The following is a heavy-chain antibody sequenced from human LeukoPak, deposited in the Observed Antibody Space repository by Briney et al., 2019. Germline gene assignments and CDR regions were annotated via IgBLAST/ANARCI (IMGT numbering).Heavy chain of an antibody. J-gene: IGHJ4*02. CDR2: INHSGST. Sequence: PSETLSLTCAVYGGSFSGYYWSWIRQPPGKGLEWIGEINHSGSTNYNPSLKSRVTISVDTSKNQFSLKLSSVTAADTAMYYCARGVNWAYYFDYWGQGTLVTVSS. D-gene: IGHD7-27*01. V-gene: IGHV4-34*01. CDR1: GGSFSGYY. CDR3: ARGVNWAYYFDY.